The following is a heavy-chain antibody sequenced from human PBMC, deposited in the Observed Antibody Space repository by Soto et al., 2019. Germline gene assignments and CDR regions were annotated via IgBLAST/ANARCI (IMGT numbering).Heavy chain of an antibody. J-gene: IGHJ5*02. CDR2: MNPNSGNT. D-gene: IGHD1-7*01. CDR1: GYTFTSYD. Sequence: ASVKVSCKASGYTFTSYDINWVRQATGQGLEWMGWMNPNSGNTGYAQKFQGRVTMTRNTSISTAYMELSSLRSEDTAVYYCARETGTAGWFDPWGQGTLVTVSS. V-gene: IGHV1-8*01. CDR3: ARETGTAGWFDP.